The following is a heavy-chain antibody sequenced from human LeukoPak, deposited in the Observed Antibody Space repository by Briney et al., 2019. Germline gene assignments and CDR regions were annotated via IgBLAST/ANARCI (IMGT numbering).Heavy chain of an antibody. V-gene: IGHV4-34*01. Sequence: PSETLSLTCTVSGGSISGYYWSWIRQPPGKGLEWIGEINHSGSTNYNPSLKSRVTISVDTSKNQFSLKLSSVTAADTAVYYCASGDYDSADYWGREPWSPSPQ. CDR3: ASGDYDSADY. D-gene: IGHD3-22*01. J-gene: IGHJ4*02. CDR2: INHSGST. CDR1: GGSISGYY.